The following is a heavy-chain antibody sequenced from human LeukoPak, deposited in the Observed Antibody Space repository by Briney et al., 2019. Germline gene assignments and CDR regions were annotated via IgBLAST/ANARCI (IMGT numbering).Heavy chain of an antibody. V-gene: IGHV3-21*01. CDR2: ISSSSSYI. D-gene: IGHD5-24*01. CDR1: GFTFSSYS. Sequence: GGSLRLSCAASGFTFSSYSMNWVRQAPGKGLEWVSSISSSSSYIYYADSVKGRFTISRDNAKNSLYLQMNSLRAEDTAVYYCARDDHVEMATILDYWGQGTLVTVFS. J-gene: IGHJ4*02. CDR3: ARDDHVEMATILDY.